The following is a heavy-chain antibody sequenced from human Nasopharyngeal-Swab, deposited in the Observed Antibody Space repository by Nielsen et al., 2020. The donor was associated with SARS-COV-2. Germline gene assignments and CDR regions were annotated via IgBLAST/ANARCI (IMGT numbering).Heavy chain of an antibody. CDR2: INPNSGGT. CDR1: GYSFTGYY. CDR3: ARSVAGTTHYYYYYGMDV. D-gene: IGHD6-19*01. Sequence: ASVQVSCKASGYSFTGYYIHWVRQAPGQGLVWMGRINPNSGGTNYAQKFQGRVTMTRDTSISTAYMELSRLRSDDTAVYYCARSVAGTTHYYYYYGMDVWGQGTTVTVSS. V-gene: IGHV1-2*06. J-gene: IGHJ6*02.